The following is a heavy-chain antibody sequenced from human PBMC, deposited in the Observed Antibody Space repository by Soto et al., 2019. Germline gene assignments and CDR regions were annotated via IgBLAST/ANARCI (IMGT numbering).Heavy chain of an antibody. CDR3: ARDIDY. CDR2: IYTSGST. V-gene: IGHV3-53*01. CDR1: GFTVSSDY. Sequence: GGSLRLSCAASGFTVSSDYMSWVRQAPGKGLEWVSVIYTSGSTYYADSVKGRFTFSRDDVKNTLFLQMNSLRVEDTAVYYCARDIDYCGQGTLVT. J-gene: IGHJ4*02.